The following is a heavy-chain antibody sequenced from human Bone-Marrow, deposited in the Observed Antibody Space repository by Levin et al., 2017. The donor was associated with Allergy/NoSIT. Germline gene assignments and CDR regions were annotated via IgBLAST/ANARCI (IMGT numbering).Heavy chain of an antibody. V-gene: IGHV4-61*01. J-gene: IGHJ4*02. CDR1: GGSVSSGSYY. CDR3: AREQKSRDYFDF. CDR2: IYYSGTT. Sequence: SQTLSLTCTVSGGSVSSGSYYWSWIRQPPGEGLEWIGYIYYSGTTHYNPSLKSRVTISVDTSKNQFSLKLRSVTAADTAVYYCAREQKSRDYFDFWGQGTLVTVSS.